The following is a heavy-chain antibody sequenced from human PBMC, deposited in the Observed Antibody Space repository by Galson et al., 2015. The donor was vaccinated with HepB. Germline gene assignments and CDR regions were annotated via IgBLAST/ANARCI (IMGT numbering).Heavy chain of an antibody. CDR3: AERIERIMVTILDS. Sequence: SLRLSCAASGFTFSIYTMTWVRQAPGKGLEWVSSISGSGGNTYSADSVKGRFTISRDNSKNTLYLQMNSLRAEDTAVYYCAERIERIMVTILDSWGQGTLVTVSS. D-gene: IGHD2-8*01. CDR1: GFTFSIYT. J-gene: IGHJ4*02. CDR2: ISGSGGNT. V-gene: IGHV3-23*01.